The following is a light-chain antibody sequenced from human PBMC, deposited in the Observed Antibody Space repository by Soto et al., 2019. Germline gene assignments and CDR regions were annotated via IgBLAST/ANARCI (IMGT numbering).Light chain of an antibody. CDR2: AAT. CDR1: KSVNIN. CDR3: QQRSNWPT. J-gene: IGKJ1*01. V-gene: IGKV3-11*01. Sequence: DIVMTQSPATLSVSPGERATLSCRASKSVNINVAWYQQKPGQAPRLLIYAATSRATGIPARFSGSGSGKDFLTTISSLEPEDVAVYYCQQRSNWPTFGQGTKVDIK.